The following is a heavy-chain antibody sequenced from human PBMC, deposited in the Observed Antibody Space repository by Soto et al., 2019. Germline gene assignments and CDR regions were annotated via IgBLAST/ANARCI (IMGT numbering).Heavy chain of an antibody. CDR3: ARVYCSGGSCYLGFGWYYYYMDG. CDR1: GYTFTSYG. CDR2: ISAYNGNT. Sequence: GASVKVSCKASGYTFTSYGISWVRQAPGQGLEWMGWISAYNGNTNYAQKLQGRVTMTTDTSTSTAYMELRSLRSDDTAVYYCARVYCSGGSCYLGFGWYYYYMDGWGKGITVTVAS. D-gene: IGHD2-15*01. V-gene: IGHV1-18*01. J-gene: IGHJ6*03.